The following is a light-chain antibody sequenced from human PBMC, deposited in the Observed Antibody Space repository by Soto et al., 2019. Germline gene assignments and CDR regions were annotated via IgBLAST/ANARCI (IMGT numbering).Light chain of an antibody. CDR1: QGISNF. CDR2: AAS. CDR3: QQLYTLPFT. J-gene: IGKJ5*01. V-gene: IGKV1-27*01. Sequence: DIQMTQSPSSLSASVGDRVTISCRASQGISNFVAWYQQKPGKVPRLLIYAASALQSGVPSRFSGIGSGTDFTLTITSLQPEDFAAYHCQQLYTLPFTFGQGTRLEIK.